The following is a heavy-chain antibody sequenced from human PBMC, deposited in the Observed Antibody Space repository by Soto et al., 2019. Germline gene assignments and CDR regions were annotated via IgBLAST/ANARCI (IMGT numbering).Heavy chain of an antibody. CDR3: ATTKPSSGYFDY. CDR2: IYWDDDK. Sequence: QITLKESGPTLVKPTQTLTLTCTFSGFSLSTSGVGVGWIRQPPGKALEWLALIYWDDDKRYSPSLKSRLTITKDTSKNQLGLTMTNMDPVDTATYYCATTKPSSGYFDYWGQGTLVTVSS. J-gene: IGHJ4*02. D-gene: IGHD3-22*01. CDR1: GFSLSTSGVG. V-gene: IGHV2-5*02.